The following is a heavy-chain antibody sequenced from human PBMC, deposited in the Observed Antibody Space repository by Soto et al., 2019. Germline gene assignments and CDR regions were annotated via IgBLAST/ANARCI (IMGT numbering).Heavy chain of an antibody. D-gene: IGHD4-17*01. Sequence: SETLSLTCTVSGGSISSYYWSWIRQPPGKGLEWIGYIYYSGNTNFNPSLESRVSISVDTSKNQFSLKLISVTAADTAVYYCALTTVTDYFLHWGQGTLVTVSS. CDR2: IYYSGNT. CDR1: GGSISSYY. J-gene: IGHJ1*01. V-gene: IGHV4-59*03. CDR3: ALTTVTDYFLH.